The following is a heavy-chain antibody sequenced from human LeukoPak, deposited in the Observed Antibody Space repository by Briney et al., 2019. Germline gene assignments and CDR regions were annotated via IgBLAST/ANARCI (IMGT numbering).Heavy chain of an antibody. Sequence: GRSLRLPCAASGFTFSSYAMHWVRQAPGKGLEWVAVISYDGSNKYYADSVKGRFTISRDNSKNTLYLQMNSLRAEDTAVYYCARASDGTEDYWGQETLVTVSS. CDR3: ARASDGTEDY. V-gene: IGHV3-30*04. D-gene: IGHD5-18*01. CDR1: GFTFSSYA. J-gene: IGHJ4*02. CDR2: ISYDGSNK.